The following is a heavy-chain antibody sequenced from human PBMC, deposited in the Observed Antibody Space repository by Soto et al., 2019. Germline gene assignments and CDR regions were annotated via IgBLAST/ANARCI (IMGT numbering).Heavy chain of an antibody. CDR2: INPNSGGT. J-gene: IGHJ6*02. Sequence: GASVKVSCKASGYTFTGYYMHWVRQAPGQGLEWMGWINPNSGGTNYAQKFQGWVTMTRDTSISTAYMELSRLRSDDTAVYYCARERGPMVRGVTRLHYGMDVWGQGTTVTVSS. CDR3: ARERGPMVRGVTRLHYGMDV. D-gene: IGHD3-10*01. V-gene: IGHV1-2*04. CDR1: GYTFTGYY.